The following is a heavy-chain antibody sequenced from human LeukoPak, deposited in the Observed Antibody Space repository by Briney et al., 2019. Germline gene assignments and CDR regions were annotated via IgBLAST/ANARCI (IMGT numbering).Heavy chain of an antibody. V-gene: IGHV1-18*01. Sequence: ASVKVSCKASGYTFTSYGISWVRQAPGQGLEWMGWISAYNGNTNYAQKLQGRVTMTTDTSTSTAYMELRSLRSDDTAAYYCARDEVAARLRGIDAFDIWGQGTMVTVSS. CDR2: ISAYNGNT. D-gene: IGHD6-6*01. CDR3: ARDEVAARLRGIDAFDI. CDR1: GYTFTSYG. J-gene: IGHJ3*02.